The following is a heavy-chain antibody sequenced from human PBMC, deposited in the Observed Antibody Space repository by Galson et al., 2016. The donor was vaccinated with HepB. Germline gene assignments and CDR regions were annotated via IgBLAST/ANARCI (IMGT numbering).Heavy chain of an antibody. D-gene: IGHD1-26*01. CDR3: AGLPRHSGSYYSRAFEI. J-gene: IGHJ3*02. V-gene: IGHV4-4*02. CDR2: IYHSGST. Sequence: SETLSLTCAVSGGSISSSTWWSWVRQPPGKGLEWIGEIYHSGSTNYNPSLKSRVTISVDKSKNQFSLKLSSVTAADTAVYYCAGLPRHSGSYYSRAFEIWGQGTMVTVSS. CDR1: GGSISSSTW.